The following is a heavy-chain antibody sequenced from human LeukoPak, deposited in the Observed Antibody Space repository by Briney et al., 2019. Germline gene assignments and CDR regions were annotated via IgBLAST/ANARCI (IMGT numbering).Heavy chain of an antibody. Sequence: SGGSLILSCAASGITFSTFAMTWVRQAPGRGLECVSVISGGGDRTYYAESVKGRFTISRDNSKNTLYLQMNSLRAEDTAVYYCARDRIIYGDYGDAFDIWGQGTMVAVSS. CDR1: GITFSTFA. J-gene: IGHJ3*02. D-gene: IGHD4-17*01. V-gene: IGHV3-23*01. CDR2: ISGGGDRT. CDR3: ARDRIIYGDYGDAFDI.